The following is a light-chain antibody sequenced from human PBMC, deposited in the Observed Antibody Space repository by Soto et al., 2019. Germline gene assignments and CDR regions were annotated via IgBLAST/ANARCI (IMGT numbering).Light chain of an antibody. Sequence: DIQMTQSPSTLSASVGARVPITCRASQGISSWLAWYQQKPGKAPKLLIYDASNLASGVPSRFSGSGSGTEFTLTISNLQPADFATYYCQQYENYWTFGQGTKVDI. CDR2: DAS. CDR1: QGISSW. CDR3: QQYENYWT. J-gene: IGKJ1*01. V-gene: IGKV1-5*01.